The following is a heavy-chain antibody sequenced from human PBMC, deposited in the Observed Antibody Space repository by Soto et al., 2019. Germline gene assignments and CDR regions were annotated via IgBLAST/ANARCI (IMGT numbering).Heavy chain of an antibody. D-gene: IGHD2-2*01. Sequence: GGSLRLSCAASGFTFSSYSMNWVRQAPGKGLEWVSSISSTSSYKYYADSVKGRFTISRDNAKNSLYLQMNSLRAEDTAVYYCASYCISPRCSNWFDPWGQGTLV. CDR3: ASYCISPRCSNWFDP. CDR2: ISSTSSYK. CDR1: GFTFSSYS. J-gene: IGHJ5*02. V-gene: IGHV3-21*01.